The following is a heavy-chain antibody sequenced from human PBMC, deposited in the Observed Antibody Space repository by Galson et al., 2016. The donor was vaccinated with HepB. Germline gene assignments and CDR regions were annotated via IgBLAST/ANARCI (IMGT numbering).Heavy chain of an antibody. CDR3: ARGKSGPAAYGMDA. CDR2: IHQSGTT. J-gene: IGHJ6*02. Sequence: SETLSLTCAVSGGSISSINWWTWVRQSPGTGLEWIGEIHQSGTTNYNPSLKSRVTISVDKSKNQFSLKLTSVTAADTAAYYCARGKSGPAAYGMDAWGQGTTVTVSS. V-gene: IGHV4-4*02. D-gene: IGHD6-13*01. CDR1: GGSISSINW.